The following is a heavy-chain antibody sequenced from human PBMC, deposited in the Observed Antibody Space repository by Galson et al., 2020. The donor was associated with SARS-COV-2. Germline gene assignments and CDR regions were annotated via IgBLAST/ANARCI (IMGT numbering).Heavy chain of an antibody. CDR1: GFTFDDYA. CDR3: AGEITMLYGMDV. Sequence: GSLRLSCAASGFTFDDYAMHWVRQAPGKGLEWVAVIWYDGSNKYYADSVKGRFTISRDNSKNTLYLQMNSLRAEDTAVYYCAGEITMLYGMDVWGQGTTVTVSS. V-gene: IGHV3-33*08. CDR2: IWYDGSNK. D-gene: IGHD3-10*02. J-gene: IGHJ6*02.